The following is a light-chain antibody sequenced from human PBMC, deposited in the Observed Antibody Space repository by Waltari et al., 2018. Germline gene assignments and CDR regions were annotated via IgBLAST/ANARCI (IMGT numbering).Light chain of an antibody. Sequence: DIKITQSPSSLAESVGERVIIVGRESQSVSRYLNWYQQKPGKAPKLLISAASTLQSGVPSRFSGSGSGTDFTLTINSLQPEDFAVYYCQQSYTTPMYTFGQGTKLEI. CDR1: QSVSRY. V-gene: IGKV1-39*01. CDR2: AAS. J-gene: IGKJ2*01. CDR3: QQSYTTPMYT.